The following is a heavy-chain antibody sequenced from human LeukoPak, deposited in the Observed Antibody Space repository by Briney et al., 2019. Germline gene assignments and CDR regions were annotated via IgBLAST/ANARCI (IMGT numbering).Heavy chain of an antibody. V-gene: IGHV1-18*01. D-gene: IGHD6-13*01. CDR3: ARDTPQHLKRFDY. J-gene: IGHJ4*02. Sequence: ASVKDSCKASGYTLNKFGMSWVRQAPGQGLEWLGWINTYNGKTKLGEKFQGRVTMTTDTSTSTVYMELTSLRTDDTAVYFCARDTPQHLKRFDYWGQGTLVTVSS. CDR1: GYTLNKFG. CDR2: INTYNGKT.